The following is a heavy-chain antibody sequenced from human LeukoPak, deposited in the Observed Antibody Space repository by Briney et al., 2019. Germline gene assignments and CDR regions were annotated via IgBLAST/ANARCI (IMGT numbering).Heavy chain of an antibody. J-gene: IGHJ4*02. CDR2: ITRDGEGK. Sequence: GGSLRLSCAVSGFIFEDHTMNWVRQTPGKGLEWVSLITRDGEGKSYADSVKGRFTISRDNGKNSLYLQMDSLRIDDTGFYYCARDKGFGDARVYDYWGQGTLVAVSS. CDR1: GFIFEDHT. V-gene: IGHV3-43*01. CDR3: ARDKGFGDARVYDY. D-gene: IGHD3-10*01.